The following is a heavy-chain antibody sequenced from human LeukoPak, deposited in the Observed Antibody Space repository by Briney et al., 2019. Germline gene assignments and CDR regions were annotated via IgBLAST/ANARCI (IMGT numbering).Heavy chain of an antibody. Sequence: SETLSLTCAVSGYSISSGYYWVWIRQPPGKGLEWIGTIYHSGSTYYNPSLKSRVTISVDTSKNQFSLKLNSVTAADTALYYCARELGGLYTFEIWGQGTLVTVSS. CDR3: ARELGGLYTFEI. D-gene: IGHD7-27*01. V-gene: IGHV4-38-2*02. CDR1: GYSISSGYY. CDR2: IYHSGST. J-gene: IGHJ3*02.